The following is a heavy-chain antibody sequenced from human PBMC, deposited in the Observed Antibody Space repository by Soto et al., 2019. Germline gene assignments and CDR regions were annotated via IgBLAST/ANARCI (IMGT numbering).Heavy chain of an antibody. CDR3: ARESWDY. Sequence: QVQLVQSGAEEKKPGASVKVSCKTSGYTLSNFLMHWVRQDPGQRLEWMGWINARNGDTEYSQKFQGRVTITRDTSASTVYMEVSSLRSDDTAVYYCARESWDYWGQGTLVTVSS. J-gene: IGHJ4*02. CDR2: INARNGDT. V-gene: IGHV1-3*05. CDR1: GYTLSNFL.